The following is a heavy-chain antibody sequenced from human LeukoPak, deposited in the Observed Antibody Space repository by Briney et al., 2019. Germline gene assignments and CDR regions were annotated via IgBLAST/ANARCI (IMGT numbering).Heavy chain of an antibody. CDR1: GGSISSSSYY. D-gene: IGHD6-13*01. CDR3: ARHAQELGLYYFDY. J-gene: IGHJ4*02. V-gene: IGHV4-39*01. Sequence: PSETLSLTCTVSGGSISSSSYYWGWIRQPPGKGLEWIGSIYYGGSTYYNPSLKSRVTISVDTSKNQFSLKLSSVTAADTAVYYCARHAQELGLYYFDYWGQGTLVTVSS. CDR2: IYYGGST.